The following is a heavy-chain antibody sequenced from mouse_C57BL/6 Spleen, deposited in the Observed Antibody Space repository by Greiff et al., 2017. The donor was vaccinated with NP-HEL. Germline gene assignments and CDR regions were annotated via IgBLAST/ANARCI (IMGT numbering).Heavy chain of an antibody. J-gene: IGHJ4*01. Sequence: EVKLLESGPGLVKPSQSLSLTCSVTGYSFTSGYYWYWIRQFPGNKLEWMGYISYDGSNNYNPSLKNRISITRDTSTNQFFMKLNSVTTEDTATYYCARTGTEAMDYWGQGTSVTVSS. D-gene: IGHD4-1*01. CDR1: GYSFTSGYY. V-gene: IGHV3-6*01. CDR2: ISYDGSN. CDR3: ARTGTEAMDY.